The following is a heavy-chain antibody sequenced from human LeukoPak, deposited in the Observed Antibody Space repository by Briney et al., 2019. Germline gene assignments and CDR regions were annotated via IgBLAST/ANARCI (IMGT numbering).Heavy chain of an antibody. CDR1: GFNFSDHG. V-gene: IGHV3-20*04. CDR3: ARTFTKYYYDSSGILNY. Sequence: GGSLRLSCAASGFNFSDHGMSWVRQAPGKGLEWVSGIDWNGDITGFADSVKGRFTISRDNAKSSLYLQMNSLRAEDTALYYCARTFTKYYYDSSGILNYWGQGTLVTVSS. J-gene: IGHJ4*02. D-gene: IGHD3-22*01. CDR2: IDWNGDIT.